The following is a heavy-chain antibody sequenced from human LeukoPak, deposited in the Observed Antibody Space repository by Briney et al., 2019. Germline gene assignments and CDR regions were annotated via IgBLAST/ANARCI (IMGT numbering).Heavy chain of an antibody. V-gene: IGHV1-18*01. D-gene: IGHD3-22*01. CDR2: ISAYNGNT. CDR1: GYTFTSYG. CDR3: ARSSAMIVVVITHFDY. Sequence: ASVNVSCKASGYTFTSYGISWVRQAPGQGLEWMGWISAYNGNTNYAQKLQGRVTMTTDTSTSTAYMELRSLRSDDTAVYYCARSSAMIVVVITHFDYWGQGTLVTVSS. J-gene: IGHJ4*02.